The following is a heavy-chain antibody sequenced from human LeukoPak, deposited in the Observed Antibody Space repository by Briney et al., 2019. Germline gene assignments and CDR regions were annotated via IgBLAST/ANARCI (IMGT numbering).Heavy chain of an antibody. D-gene: IGHD6-19*01. Sequence: PSQTLSLTCTVSGGPISSGGYYWSWIRQHPGKGLEWIGYIYYSGSTYYNPSLKSRVTISVDTSKNQFSLKLSSVTAADTAVYYCARVRRYSSGWPDNWFDPWGQGTLVTVSS. CDR2: IYYSGST. V-gene: IGHV4-31*03. CDR3: ARVRRYSSGWPDNWFDP. J-gene: IGHJ5*02. CDR1: GGPISSGGYY.